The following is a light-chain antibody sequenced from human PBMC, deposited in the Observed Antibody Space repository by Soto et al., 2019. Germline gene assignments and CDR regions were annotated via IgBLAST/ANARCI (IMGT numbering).Light chain of an antibody. CDR3: QQYYSTPQT. J-gene: IGKJ1*01. CDR2: WAS. CDR1: QSCLYSSNNKNY. V-gene: IGKV4-1*01. Sequence: DIVITDSADSLSLSLCEMATFDCKSIQSCLYSSNNKNYLAWYQQKPGHPPKLLIYWASTRESGVPDRFSGSGSGTDFTLTISSLQAEDVAVYYCQQYYSTPQTFGQGTKVDNK.